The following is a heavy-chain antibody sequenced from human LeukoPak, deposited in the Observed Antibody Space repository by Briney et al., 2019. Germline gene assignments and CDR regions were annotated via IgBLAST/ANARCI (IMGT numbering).Heavy chain of an antibody. Sequence: GGSLRVSCAPSGFTLSSDAMQSVRPALAKGVWWVAVISYEVSNKYYADSVKGPFTNYRDNSPNTLYLQMTSLRAEDTAVYYCARETPATGYSSSWYYYSYYFGMDVWGQGTTVTVSS. CDR2: ISYEVSNK. J-gene: IGHJ6*02. CDR3: ARETPATGYSSSWYYYSYYFGMDV. D-gene: IGHD6-13*01. V-gene: IGHV3-30*04. CDR1: GFTLSSDA.